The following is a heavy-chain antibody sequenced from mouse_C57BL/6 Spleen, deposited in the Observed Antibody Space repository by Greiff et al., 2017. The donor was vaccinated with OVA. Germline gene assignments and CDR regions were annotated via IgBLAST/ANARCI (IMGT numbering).Heavy chain of an antibody. CDR3: ASDRALTGSDY. J-gene: IGHJ2*01. D-gene: IGHD4-1*01. CDR2: ISAGGSDT. CDR1: GFTFSSYA. V-gene: IGHV5-4*03. Sequence: EVKLMESGGGLVKPGGSLKLSCAASGFTFSSYAMPWVSQTPEKRLEWVATISAGGSDTNYTENVKGRVTISRDNAKNYLYLQMSHLMSEDTAMYDCASDRALTGSDYWGQGTTLTVSS.